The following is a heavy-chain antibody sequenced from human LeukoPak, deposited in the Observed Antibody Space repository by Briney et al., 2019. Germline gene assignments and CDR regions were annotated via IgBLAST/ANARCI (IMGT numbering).Heavy chain of an antibody. CDR3: ARDMGGIVVVPADGYFDY. CDR2: IKQDGSEK. Sequence: PGGSLRLSCAASGFTFSSYWMSWVRQAPGKGREGVANIKQDGSEKYYVDSVKGRFTISRDNAKNSLYLQMNSLRAEDTAVYYCARDMGGIVVVPADGYFDYWGQGTLVTVSS. V-gene: IGHV3-7*03. J-gene: IGHJ4*02. D-gene: IGHD2-2*01. CDR1: GFTFSSYW.